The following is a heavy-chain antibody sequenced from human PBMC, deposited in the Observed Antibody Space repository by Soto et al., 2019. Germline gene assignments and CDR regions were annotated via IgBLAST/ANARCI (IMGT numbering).Heavy chain of an antibody. CDR3: ARAQWIQLWMGYFDY. J-gene: IGHJ4*02. V-gene: IGHV4-31*03. CDR2: IYYSGST. CDR1: GGSISSGGYY. D-gene: IGHD5-18*01. Sequence: TLSLTCTVSGGSISSGGYYWSWIRQHPGKGLEWIGYIYYSGSTYYNPSLKSRVTISVDTSKNQFSLKLSSVTAADTAVYYCARAQWIQLWMGYFDYWGQGTLVTVSS.